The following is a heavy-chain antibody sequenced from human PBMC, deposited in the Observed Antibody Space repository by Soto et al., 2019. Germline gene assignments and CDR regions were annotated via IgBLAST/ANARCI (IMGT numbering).Heavy chain of an antibody. CDR3: ARVVHYYGSGSYYGPYFDY. D-gene: IGHD3-10*01. J-gene: IGHJ4*02. Sequence: QVQLVESGGGLVKPGGSLRLSCAASGLTFSDYYMSWIRQAPGKGLEWVSYISSSSSYTNYADSVKGRFTISRDNAKNSLYLQMNSLRAEDTAVYYCARVVHYYGSGSYYGPYFDYWGQGTLVTVSS. CDR2: ISSSSSYT. CDR1: GLTFSDYY. V-gene: IGHV3-11*05.